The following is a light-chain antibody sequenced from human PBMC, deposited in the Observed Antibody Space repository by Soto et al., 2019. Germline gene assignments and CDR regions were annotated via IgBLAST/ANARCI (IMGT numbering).Light chain of an antibody. CDR1: QSVSSAY. V-gene: IGKV3D-20*02. J-gene: IGKJ4*01. Sequence: ETVLAQSPGTLSLSPGEGATLSCRASQSVSSAYLAWYQQKPGQAPRLLIYGASSRATGIPDRFSGSGSGTDFTLTISRLEPEDFAVYYCQQRSSCPLTFGGGTKVEIK. CDR2: GAS. CDR3: QQRSSCPLT.